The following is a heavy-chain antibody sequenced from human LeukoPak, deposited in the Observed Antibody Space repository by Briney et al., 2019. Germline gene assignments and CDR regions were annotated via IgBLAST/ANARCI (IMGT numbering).Heavy chain of an antibody. D-gene: IGHD2-2*01. V-gene: IGHV3-23*01. J-gene: IGHJ4*02. CDR2: ISGSGGST. Sequence: GGSLRLSCAASGFTFSSYGMHWVRQAPGKGLEWVSSISGSGGSTYYADSVKGRFTISRDNSKNTLNLQMNSLRVEDTAIYYCAKANTDILVVPAAWSDYWGQGTLVTVSS. CDR1: GFTFSSYG. CDR3: AKANTDILVVPAAWSDY.